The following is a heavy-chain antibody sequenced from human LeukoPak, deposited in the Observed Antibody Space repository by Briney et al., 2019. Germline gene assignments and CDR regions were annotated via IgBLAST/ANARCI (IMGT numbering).Heavy chain of an antibody. CDR2: IYYSGST. V-gene: IGHV4-59*01. Sequence: PSETLSLTCTVSGGSISSYYWSWIRQPPGKGLEWIGYIYYSGSTNYNPSLRSRVTISVDTSKNQFSLKLSSVTAADTAVYYCASARNYYYYMDVWGKGTTATVSS. CDR3: ASARNYYYYMDV. J-gene: IGHJ6*03. CDR1: GGSISSYY.